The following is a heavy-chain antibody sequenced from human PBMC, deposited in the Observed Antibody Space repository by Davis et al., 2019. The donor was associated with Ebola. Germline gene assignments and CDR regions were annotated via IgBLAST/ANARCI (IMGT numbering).Heavy chain of an antibody. CDR2: ISYDGSNK. CDR1: GFTFSSYA. CDR3: ARDTWIQLCFFDY. V-gene: IGHV3-30-3*01. D-gene: IGHD5-18*01. J-gene: IGHJ4*02. Sequence: GESLKISCAASGFTFSSYAMHWVRQAPGKGLEWVAVISYDGSNKYYADSVKGRFTISRDNAKNSLYLQMNSLKAEDTAVYYCARDTWIQLCFFDYWGQGTLVTVSS.